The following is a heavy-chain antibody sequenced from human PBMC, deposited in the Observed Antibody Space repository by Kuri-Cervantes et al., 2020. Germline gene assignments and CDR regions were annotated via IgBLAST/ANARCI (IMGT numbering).Heavy chain of an antibody. CDR3: AREGLWMARGSYYTSGY. CDR1: GFTFSDYY. V-gene: IGHV3-11*06. CDR2: ISSSSSYI. Sequence: GGSLRLSCAASGFTFSDYYMSWIRQAPGKGLEWVSYISSSSSYIYYADSVKGRFTISRDNAKNSLYLQMNSLRAEDTAVYYCAREGLWMARGSYYTSGYWGQGTLVTVSS. J-gene: IGHJ4*02. D-gene: IGHD3-10*01.